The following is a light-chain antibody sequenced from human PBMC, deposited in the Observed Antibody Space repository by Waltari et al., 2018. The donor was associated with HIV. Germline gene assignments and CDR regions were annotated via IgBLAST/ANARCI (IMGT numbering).Light chain of an antibody. J-gene: IGLJ3*02. CDR3: YSYAGSSTLDWV. Sequence: QSALTQPASVSGSPGQSLTISCTGTSSDVGSYNLVSWYQQHPGKAPKLMIDAGSKRPSRVSIHFSGSKSGNTASLTISGLQATDEADYYCYSYAGSSTLDWVFGGVTQLTVL. CDR1: SSDVGSYNL. V-gene: IGLV2-23*01. CDR2: AGS.